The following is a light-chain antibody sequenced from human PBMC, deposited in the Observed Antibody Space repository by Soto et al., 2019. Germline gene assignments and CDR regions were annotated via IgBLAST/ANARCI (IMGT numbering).Light chain of an antibody. CDR1: QSVRSN. V-gene: IGKV3-15*01. CDR2: DAS. CDR3: QQYNNWPPT. J-gene: IGKJ5*01. Sequence: EIVMTQSPATLSVSPGERATFSCRASQSVRSNLAWYQQKPGQAPRLLIYDASTRAPGIPARFSGSGSGTELTLTISSLQSDDFAVYHCQQYNNWPPTFGHGTRLEIK.